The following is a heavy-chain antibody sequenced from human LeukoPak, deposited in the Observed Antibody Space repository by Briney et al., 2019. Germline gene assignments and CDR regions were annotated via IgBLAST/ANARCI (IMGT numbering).Heavy chain of an antibody. J-gene: IGHJ6*02. CDR3: ARGWIVVVPAAIGSYGMDV. Sequence: GGSLRLSCAASGFTFSSYWMSWVRQAPGKGLEWVANIKQDGSEKYYVDSVKGRFTISRDNAKNSLYLQMNSLRAEDTAVYYCARGWIVVVPAAIGSYGMDVWGQGTTVTVSS. CDR2: IKQDGSEK. CDR1: GFTFSSYW. D-gene: IGHD2-2*01. V-gene: IGHV3-7*01.